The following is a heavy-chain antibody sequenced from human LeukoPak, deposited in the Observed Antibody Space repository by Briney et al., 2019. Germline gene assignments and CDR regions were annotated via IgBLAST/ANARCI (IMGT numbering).Heavy chain of an antibody. D-gene: IGHD6-25*01. CDR1: GGSISSYY. CDR2: IYTSGST. Sequence: SETLSLTCTVSGGSISSYYWSWIRQPAGKGLEWIGRIYTSGSTNYNPSLKSRVTMSVDTSKNQFSLWLISVTAADTAVYYCARMRLSSYWYFDLWGRGTLVTVSS. J-gene: IGHJ2*01. V-gene: IGHV4-4*07. CDR3: ARMRLSSYWYFDL.